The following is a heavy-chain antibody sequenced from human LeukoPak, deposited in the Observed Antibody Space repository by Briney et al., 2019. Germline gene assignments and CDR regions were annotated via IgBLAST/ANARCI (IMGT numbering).Heavy chain of an antibody. CDR1: GFTFSSYS. CDR3: ARESESSGWYDY. CDR2: ISSSSSYI. J-gene: IGHJ4*02. Sequence: GGSLRLSCAASGFTFSSYSMNWVRQAPGKGLEWVSSISSSSSYIYYADSVKGRFTISRDNSKNSLYLQMNSLRSDDTALYYCARESESSGWYDYWGQGTLVTVSS. D-gene: IGHD6-19*01. V-gene: IGHV3-21*04.